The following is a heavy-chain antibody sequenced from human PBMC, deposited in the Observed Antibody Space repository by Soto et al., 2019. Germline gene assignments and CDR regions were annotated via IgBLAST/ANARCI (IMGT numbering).Heavy chain of an antibody. CDR2: IYYSGST. D-gene: IGHD1-20*01. V-gene: IGHV4-31*03. Sequence: QVQLQESGPGLVKPSQTLSLTCTVSGGSISSGGYYWSWIRQHPGKVLEWIGYIYYSGSTYYNPSLKSRVSISVDTSKNQFSLKLSSVTAADTAVYYCARVGGITGTTSVGTWGQGTLVTVSS. CDR3: ARVGGITGTTSVGT. CDR1: GGSISSGGYY. J-gene: IGHJ5*02.